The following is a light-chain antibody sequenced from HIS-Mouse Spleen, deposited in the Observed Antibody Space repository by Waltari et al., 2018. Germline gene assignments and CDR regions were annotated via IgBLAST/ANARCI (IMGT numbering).Light chain of an antibody. CDR1: QGISSY. J-gene: IGKJ1*01. CDR2: AAS. Sequence: DIQLTQSPSFLSASVGDRVTITCRASQGISSYVAWYQQKPGKAPKRLSYAASTLQSGVPSRFSGSVSGTEVTLTISSLQPEDFATYYCQQLNSYPPTFGQGTKVEIK. CDR3: QQLNSYPPT. V-gene: IGKV1-9*01.